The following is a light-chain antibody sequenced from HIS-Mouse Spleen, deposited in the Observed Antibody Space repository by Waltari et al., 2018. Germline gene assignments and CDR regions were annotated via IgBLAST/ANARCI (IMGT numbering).Light chain of an antibody. CDR2: DNN. V-gene: IGLV1-51*01. CDR1: SSNIRNNY. CDR3: GTWDSSLSAGV. Sequence: QSVLTQPPSVSAAPGQKVTISCSVSSSNIRNNYLSWYQQHPGTAPKLLIYDNNKRPSGIPDRFSGSKSGTSATLGITGLQTGDEADYYCGTWDSSLSAGVFGGGTKLTVL. J-gene: IGLJ3*02.